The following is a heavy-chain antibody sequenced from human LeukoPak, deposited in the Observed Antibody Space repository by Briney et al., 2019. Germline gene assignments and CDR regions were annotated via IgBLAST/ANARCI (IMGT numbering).Heavy chain of an antibody. CDR3: ARGNYDYVWGSYNY. CDR1: GDTFSGYY. CDR2: INPNSGGT. V-gene: IGHV1-2*06. Sequence: ASVKVSCETSGDTFSGYYIHWVRQAPGQGLEWMGRINPNSGGTNYAQKFQGRVTMTRDTSISTAYMELSRLRSDDTAVYYCARGNYDYVWGSYNYWGQGTLVSVSS. J-gene: IGHJ4*02. D-gene: IGHD3-16*01.